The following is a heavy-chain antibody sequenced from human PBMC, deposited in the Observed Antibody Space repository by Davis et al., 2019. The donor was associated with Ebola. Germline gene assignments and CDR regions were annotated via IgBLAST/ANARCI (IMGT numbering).Heavy chain of an antibody. V-gene: IGHV3-30*03. CDR2: ISYDGSNK. Sequence: GESLKISCAASGFTFSSYGMHWVRQAPGKGLEWVAVISYDGSNKYYADSVKGRFTISRDNSKNTLYLQMNSLRAEDTAVYYCARGDVDTAIYYYYYGMDVWGKGTTVTVSS. CDR3: ARGDVDTAIYYYYYGMDV. D-gene: IGHD5-18*01. J-gene: IGHJ6*04. CDR1: GFTFSSYG.